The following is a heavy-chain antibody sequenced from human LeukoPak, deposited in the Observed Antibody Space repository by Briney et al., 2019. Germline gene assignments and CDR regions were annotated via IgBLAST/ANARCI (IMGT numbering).Heavy chain of an antibody. CDR1: GFTFSSYW. CDR3: AKDRPGIAVAGVIDY. J-gene: IGHJ4*02. CDR2: IKQDGSEK. V-gene: IGHV3-7*03. D-gene: IGHD6-19*01. Sequence: GGSLRLSCAASGFTFSSYWMSWVRQAPGKGLEWVANIKQDGSEKYYVDPVKGRFTISRDNAKNSLYLQMNSLRAEDTAIYYCAKDRPGIAVAGVIDYWGQGTLVTVSS.